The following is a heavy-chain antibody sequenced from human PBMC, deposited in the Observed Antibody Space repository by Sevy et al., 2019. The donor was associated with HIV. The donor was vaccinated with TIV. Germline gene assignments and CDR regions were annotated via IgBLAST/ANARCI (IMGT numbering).Heavy chain of an antibody. CDR3: ARGFYYYDSSGYYWP. J-gene: IGHJ5*02. CDR1: GYTFTGYY. D-gene: IGHD3-22*01. CDR2: INPNSGGT. Sequence: ASVKVCCKASGYTFTGYYMHWVRQAPGQGLEWMGWINPNSGGTNYAQKFQGRVTMTRDKSISTAYMELSRLRSDDTAVYYCARGFYYYDSSGYYWPWGQGTLVTVSS. V-gene: IGHV1-2*02.